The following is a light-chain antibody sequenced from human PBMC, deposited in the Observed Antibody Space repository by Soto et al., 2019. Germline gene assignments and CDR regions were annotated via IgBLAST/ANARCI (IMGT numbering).Light chain of an antibody. V-gene: IGLV1-44*01. CDR3: AAWDDSLFGHV. CDR1: NSDIGTNT. Sequence: QSVLTQPPSACGTPGQRFTISCSGGNSDIGTNTVNWYQQVPGAAPKLLVYSNDQRPSGVPDRFSGSKSGTSASLAISGLQSDDEADYYCAAWDDSLFGHVFGTGTKVTVL. CDR2: SND. J-gene: IGLJ1*01.